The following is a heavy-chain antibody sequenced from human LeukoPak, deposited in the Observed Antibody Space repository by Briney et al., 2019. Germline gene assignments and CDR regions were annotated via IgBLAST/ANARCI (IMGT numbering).Heavy chain of an antibody. J-gene: IGHJ5*02. CDR3: ARSRAMIVAAEWFDP. CDR2: IRSTSNTI. Sequence: GRSQRPSCAAAGFAFSSYEMNWVRQAPGKWLEWVSYIRSTSNTIYYADSVKGRFTISRDNAKNSLYLRMNNLRAEDTAVYYCARSRAMIVAAEWFDPWGQGTLVTVSS. CDR1: GFAFSSYE. D-gene: IGHD3-22*01. V-gene: IGHV3-48*03.